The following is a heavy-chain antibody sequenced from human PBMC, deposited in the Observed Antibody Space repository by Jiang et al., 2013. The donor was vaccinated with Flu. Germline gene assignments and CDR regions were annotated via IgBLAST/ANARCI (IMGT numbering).Heavy chain of an antibody. J-gene: IGHJ4*02. CDR3: ARDQGVGRDGYNLLYFDY. CDR2: IIPIFGTA. V-gene: IGHV1-69*01. Sequence: WIIPIFGTANYAQKFQGRVTITADESTSTAYMELSSLRSEDTAVYYCARDQGVGRDGYNLLYFDYWGQGTLVTVSS. D-gene: IGHD5-24*01.